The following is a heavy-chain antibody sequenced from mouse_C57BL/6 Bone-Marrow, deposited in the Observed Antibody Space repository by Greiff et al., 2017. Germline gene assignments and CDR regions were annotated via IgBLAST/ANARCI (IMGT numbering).Heavy chain of an antibody. V-gene: IGHV1-69*01. CDR2: IDPSDSYT. Sequence: VQLQQPGAELVMPGASVKLSCKASGYTFTSYWMHWVKQRPGQGLEWIGEIDPSDSYTNYNQQFKGQSTLTVDKSSSTAYMQLSSLTSDDSAVYYCAREGYDGYYFYFDYWGQGTTLTVSS. CDR3: AREGYDGYYFYFDY. CDR1: GYTFTSYW. J-gene: IGHJ2*01. D-gene: IGHD2-3*01.